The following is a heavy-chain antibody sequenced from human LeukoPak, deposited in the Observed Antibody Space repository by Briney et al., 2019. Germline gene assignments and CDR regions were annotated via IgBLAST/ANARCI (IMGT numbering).Heavy chain of an antibody. J-gene: IGHJ5*02. Sequence: ASVKVSCKASGYTFTGYYMHWVRQAPGQGLEWMGWINPNSGGTNYAQKFQGRVTMTRDTSISTAYMELSRLRPDDTAVYYCARGVYGSGYNWFDPWGQGTLVTVSS. D-gene: IGHD5/OR15-5a*01. CDR2: INPNSGGT. CDR3: ARGVYGSGYNWFDP. V-gene: IGHV1-2*02. CDR1: GYTFTGYY.